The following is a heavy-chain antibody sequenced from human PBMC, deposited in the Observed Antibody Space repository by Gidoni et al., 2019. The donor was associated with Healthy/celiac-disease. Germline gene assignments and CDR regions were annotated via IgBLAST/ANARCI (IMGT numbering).Heavy chain of an antibody. Sequence: QVQLQQWGAGLLKPSETLSLTCAVYGGSFSGYYWSWFRQPPGKGLEWIGEINHSGSNNYNPSLRCRFPIAVDTSKTQFSLELSSVTAADTAVYSGARGWRSIPAASYVPTCFDYWVQGTRVTVSS. CDR2: INHSGSN. D-gene: IGHD2-2*01. CDR1: GGSFSGYY. CDR3: ARGWRSIPAASYVPTCFDY. J-gene: IGHJ4*02. V-gene: IGHV4-34*01.